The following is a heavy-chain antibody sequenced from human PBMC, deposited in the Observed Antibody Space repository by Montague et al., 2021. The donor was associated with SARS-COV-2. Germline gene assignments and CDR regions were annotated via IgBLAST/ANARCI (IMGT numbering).Heavy chain of an antibody. CDR1: GFSLSTSGMC. Sequence: PALVKPTQTLTLTCTSSGFSLSTSGMCMTWIRQPPGKALEWLARIDWDGDKYYNTSLKSRLTISKDTSKNLVVLTMTNMDPVDTATYYCARGPSDTYYYNGMDVWGRGTTVTVSS. CDR2: IDWDGDK. J-gene: IGHJ6*02. V-gene: IGHV2-70*11. CDR3: ARGPSDTYYYNGMDV.